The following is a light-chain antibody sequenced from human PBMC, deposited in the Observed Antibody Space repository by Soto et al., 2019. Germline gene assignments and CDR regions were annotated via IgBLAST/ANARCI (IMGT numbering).Light chain of an antibody. V-gene: IGKV3D-20*01. CDR3: HQYENWPKT. J-gene: IGKJ1*01. CDR2: DAS. CDR1: QSVSSSY. Sequence: EIVLTQSPGTLSLSPGERATLSCRASQSVSSSYLAWYQQKPGLAPRLLIYDASSRATGIPDRFSGSGSGTEFTLTISSLQSEDFAVYFCHQYENWPKTFGQGTKVDI.